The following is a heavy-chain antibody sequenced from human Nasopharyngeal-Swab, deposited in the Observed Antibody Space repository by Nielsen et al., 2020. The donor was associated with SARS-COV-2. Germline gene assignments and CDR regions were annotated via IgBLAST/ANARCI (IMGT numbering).Heavy chain of an antibody. V-gene: IGHV3-48*03. D-gene: IGHD3-22*01. CDR2: ISSSASTT. Sequence: GESLKISCAASEFSFNTYEMNWVRQAPGRGLEWVSYISSSASTTYYADSVKGRFTVSRDNAKNSLYLQVNSLRAEDTAVYYCARDRGWRDNSGYCDYWGQGTLVTVSS. CDR3: ARDRGWRDNSGYCDY. J-gene: IGHJ4*02. CDR1: EFSFNTYE.